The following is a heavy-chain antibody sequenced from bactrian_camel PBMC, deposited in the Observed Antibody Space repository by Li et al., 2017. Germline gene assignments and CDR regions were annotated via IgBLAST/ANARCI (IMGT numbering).Heavy chain of an antibody. CDR2: IDDEDDDRT. D-gene: IGHD6*01. CDR1: AVGQSTYC. J-gene: IGHJ6*01. Sequence: VQLVESGGGSVQEGGSLRLSCEVSAVGQSTYCMGWFRQAPGKGREGVARIDDEDDDRTYYADSVKGRFTISRDKAKKTVYLQMSTLKPEDTAVYYCVRRIEYGGTSWHAFGYWGQGTQVTVS. V-gene: IGHV3S40*01. CDR3: VRRIEYGGTSWHAFGY.